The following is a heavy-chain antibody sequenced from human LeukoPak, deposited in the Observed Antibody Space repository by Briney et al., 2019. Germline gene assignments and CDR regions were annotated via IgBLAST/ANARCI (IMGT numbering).Heavy chain of an antibody. V-gene: IGHV3-23*01. Sequence: GGSPRLSCAASGFTFSSYAMSWVRQAPGKGLEWVSAISGSGGSTYYADSVKGRFTISRDNSKNTLYLQMNSLRAEDTAVYYCAKSFPTVVRGGRYFDYWGQGTLVTVSS. CDR3: AKSFPTVVRGGRYFDY. D-gene: IGHD4-23*01. CDR1: GFTFSSYA. J-gene: IGHJ4*02. CDR2: ISGSGGST.